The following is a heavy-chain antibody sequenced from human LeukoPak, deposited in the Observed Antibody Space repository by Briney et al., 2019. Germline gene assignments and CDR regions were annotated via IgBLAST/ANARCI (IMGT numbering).Heavy chain of an antibody. J-gene: IGHJ4*02. CDR3: ATPPFSVGLDS. CDR2: IKQDGSEK. Sequence: GGSLRLSCAASGFTFSGYAMSWVRQAPGKGLEWVANIKQDGSEKYYMDSVKGRFTISRDNAKNSLYLQMNSLRAEDTAVYYCATPPFSVGLDSWGQGTPVTVSS. D-gene: IGHD2/OR15-2a*01. CDR1: GFTFSGYA. V-gene: IGHV3-7*01.